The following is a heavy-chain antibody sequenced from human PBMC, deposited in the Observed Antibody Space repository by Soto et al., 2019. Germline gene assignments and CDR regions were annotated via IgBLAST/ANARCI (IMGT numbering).Heavy chain of an antibody. CDR2: ISRSGTT. CDR3: ATSLWFGTQVEL. CDR1: GVYFNDNY. J-gene: IGHJ5*02. D-gene: IGHD3-10*01. Sequence: QVQLQQWGAGLLKPSETLSLSCAVYGVYFNDNYYTWFRQPPGKGLEWIGEISRSGTTKYIPSLKSRASISFDTSKTQVSLKVTSVTAADTAVYYCATSLWFGTQVELWGQGALVTVSS. V-gene: IGHV4-34*01.